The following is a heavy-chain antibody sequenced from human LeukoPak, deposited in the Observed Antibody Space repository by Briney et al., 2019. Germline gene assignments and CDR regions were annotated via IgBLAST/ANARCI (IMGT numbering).Heavy chain of an antibody. CDR1: GYTFTSYG. CDR2: IIPIFGTA. Sequence: SVKVSCKASGYTFTSYGISWVRQAPGQGLEWMGGIIPIFGTANYAQKFQGRVTITTDESTSTAYMELSSLRSEDTAVYYCASDVVPAATAEYFQHWGQGTLVTVSS. CDR3: ASDVVPAATAEYFQH. V-gene: IGHV1-69*05. J-gene: IGHJ1*01. D-gene: IGHD2-2*01.